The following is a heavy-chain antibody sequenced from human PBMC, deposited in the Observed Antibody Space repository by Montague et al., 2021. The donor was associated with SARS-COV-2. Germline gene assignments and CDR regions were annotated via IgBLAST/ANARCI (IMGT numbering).Heavy chain of an antibody. CDR2: INHSGST. Sequence: SETLSLTCAVYGGSFSGYYWSWIRQPPGKGLEWIGDINHSGSTNYNPSLKSRVSTSVDTSKNQFSLKLSSVTAADTAVYYCARAIVDVTMMVVVMTGVEHYFDFWGQGTLVTVSS. V-gene: IGHV4-34*01. CDR1: GGSFSGYY. CDR3: ARAIVDVTMMVVVMTGVEHYFDF. J-gene: IGHJ4*02. D-gene: IGHD3-22*01.